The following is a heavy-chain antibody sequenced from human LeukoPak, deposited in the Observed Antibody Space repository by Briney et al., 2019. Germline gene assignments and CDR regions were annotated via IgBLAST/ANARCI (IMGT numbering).Heavy chain of an antibody. CDR2: IYPGDSDT. J-gene: IGHJ4*02. CDR3: ARQPHYYDSSGYYRHYFDY. V-gene: IGHV5-51*01. Sequence: GESLKISCKGSGYSFTSYWIGWVRQMPGKGLEWMGIIYPGDSDTRYSPSFQGQVTISADKSISTAYLQWGSLKASDTAMYYCARQPHYYDSSGYYRHYFDYWGQGTLVTVSS. D-gene: IGHD3-22*01. CDR1: GYSFTSYW.